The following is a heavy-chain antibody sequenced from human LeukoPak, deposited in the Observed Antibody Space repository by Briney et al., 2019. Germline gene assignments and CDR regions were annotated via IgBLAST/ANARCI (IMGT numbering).Heavy chain of an antibody. V-gene: IGHV4-39*01. CDR1: GGSIGSRYHY. CDR3: ARLAHSSGYLAFDY. CDR2: IEHSGST. Sequence: SETLSLTCSVSGGSIGSRYHYWGWIRQPPGKGLEWIGSIEHSGSTYYNPPLKSRVIMSVDTSKKQFSLKVPSVTAADTAVYYCARLAHSSGYLAFDYWGQGTLVTVSS. J-gene: IGHJ4*02. D-gene: IGHD6-19*01.